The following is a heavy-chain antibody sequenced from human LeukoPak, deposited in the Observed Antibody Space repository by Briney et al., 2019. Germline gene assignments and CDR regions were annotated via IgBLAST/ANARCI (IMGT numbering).Heavy chain of an antibody. CDR2: ISYDGSDK. CDR3: AKDPPRGIAAAGTVY. J-gene: IGHJ4*02. D-gene: IGHD6-13*01. V-gene: IGHV3-30*18. Sequence: GGSLRLSCAASGFTFSSYGMHWVRQAPGKGLEWVAVISYDGSDKYYADSVKGRFTISRDNSKNTLYLQMNSLRAEDTAVYYCAKDPPRGIAAAGTVYWGQGTLVTVSS. CDR1: GFTFSSYG.